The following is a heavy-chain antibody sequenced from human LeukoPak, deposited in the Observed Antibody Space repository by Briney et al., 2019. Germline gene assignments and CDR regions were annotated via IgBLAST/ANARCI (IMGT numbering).Heavy chain of an antibody. CDR3: ARDHGSSGVGDV. J-gene: IGHJ6*04. Sequence: ASVKVSCKASGGTFSSYAISWVRQAPGQGLEWRGGIIPIFGTANYAQKFQGRVTITADESTSTAYMELSSLRSEDTAVYYCARDHGSSGVGDVWGKGTTVTISS. CDR2: IIPIFGTA. D-gene: IGHD1-26*01. CDR1: GGTFSSYA. V-gene: IGHV1-69*13.